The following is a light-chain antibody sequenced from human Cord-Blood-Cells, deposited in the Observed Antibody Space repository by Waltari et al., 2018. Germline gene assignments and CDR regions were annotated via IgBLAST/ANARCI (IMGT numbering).Light chain of an antibody. Sequence: IVMTQSPDSLAVSLGERATIHCKSSQSVLYSSNNKNYLAWYQQKPGQPPKLLIYWASTRKSGVPDRFSGSGSGTDFTLTISSLQAEDVAVYYCQQYYSTPLTFGGGTKVEIK. CDR1: QSVLYSSNNKNY. V-gene: IGKV4-1*01. CDR2: WAS. CDR3: QQYYSTPLT. J-gene: IGKJ4*01.